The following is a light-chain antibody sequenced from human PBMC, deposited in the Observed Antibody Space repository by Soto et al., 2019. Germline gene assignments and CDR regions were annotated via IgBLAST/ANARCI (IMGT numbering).Light chain of an antibody. J-gene: IGKJ5*01. V-gene: IGKV3-15*01. CDR1: QSIGSN. Sequence: EIVMPQSPATLSVSPGDIATLSFRASQSIGSNVGWYQQKPGQAPRLLIYGASTSATGISARFSGSGSGTEFSLTISSLQSEDLAVYYCQEYNTWSLITFGQGTRLEI. CDR3: QEYNTWSLIT. CDR2: GAS.